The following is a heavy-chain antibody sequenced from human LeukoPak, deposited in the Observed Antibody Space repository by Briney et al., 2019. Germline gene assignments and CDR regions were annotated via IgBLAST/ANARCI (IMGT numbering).Heavy chain of an antibody. D-gene: IGHD2-15*01. J-gene: IGHJ4*02. V-gene: IGHV3-23*01. CDR3: AKSPVSSCKGSFCYPFDY. Sequence: GGSLRLSCAASGFTFSTYAMSWVRQIPGKGLEWVSAISGSDDGTYYADSVKGRFTISRDNSRNTLYLQMNTLRAEDTAVYFCAKSPVSSCKGSFCYPFDYWGQGNLVTVSS. CDR2: ISGSDDGT. CDR1: GFTFSTYA.